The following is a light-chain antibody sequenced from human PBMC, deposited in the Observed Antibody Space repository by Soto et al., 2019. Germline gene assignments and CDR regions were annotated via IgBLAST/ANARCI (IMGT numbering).Light chain of an antibody. CDR2: INSDGSH. CDR3: QTWGTGIRV. J-gene: IGLJ1*01. Sequence: QTVVTQAPSASASLGASVKLTCTLSSGHSSYAIAWHQLRPEKGPRYLMKINSDGSHNKGDGIPDRFSGSSSGADRYLTISSLQSEDEADYYCQTWGTGIRVFGTGTKLTVL. V-gene: IGLV4-69*01. CDR1: SGHSSYA.